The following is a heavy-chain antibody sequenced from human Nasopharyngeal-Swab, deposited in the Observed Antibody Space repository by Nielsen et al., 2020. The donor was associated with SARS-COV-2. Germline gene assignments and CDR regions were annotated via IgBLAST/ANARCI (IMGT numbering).Heavy chain of an antibody. J-gene: IGHJ4*02. Sequence: GGSLRLSCAASGFTFSSYGMHWVRQDPGKGLEWVAVIWYDGSNKYYADSVKGRFTISRDNSKNTLYLQMNSLRAEDTAVYYCARHYGSGSLPLDYWGQGTLVTVSS. CDR1: GFTFSSYG. D-gene: IGHD3-10*01. V-gene: IGHV3-33*01. CDR3: ARHYGSGSLPLDY. CDR2: IWYDGSNK.